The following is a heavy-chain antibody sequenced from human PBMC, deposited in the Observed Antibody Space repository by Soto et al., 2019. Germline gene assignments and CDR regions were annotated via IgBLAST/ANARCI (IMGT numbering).Heavy chain of an antibody. V-gene: IGHV1-69*06. J-gene: IGHJ4*02. D-gene: IGHD5-12*01. CDR1: GGTFTNYA. CDR3: AREGGPVATRYKSDY. CDR2: IIPIFGTA. Sequence: SVKVSCKASGGTFTNYAFSWVRQAPGQGLEWLGGIIPIFGTADYAQKFQGRVTITADKSTSTAYMELSSLRSEDTAVYYCAREGGPVATRYKSDYWGQGTLVTVSS.